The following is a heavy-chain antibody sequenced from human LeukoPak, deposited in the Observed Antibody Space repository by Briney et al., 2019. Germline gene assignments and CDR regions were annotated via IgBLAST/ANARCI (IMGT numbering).Heavy chain of an antibody. J-gene: IGHJ4*02. CDR3: ARLGRFLRVDYFDY. Sequence: GGSLRLSCAASGLPFSGYSLTWVRQAPGKGLEWISYISSSNTIYYADSVKGRFTISRDNAKNSLYLQMNSLTADDTAVYYCARLGRFLRVDYFDYWGQGSLVTVSS. D-gene: IGHD3-10*01. CDR1: GLPFSGYS. V-gene: IGHV3-48*01. CDR2: ISSSNTI.